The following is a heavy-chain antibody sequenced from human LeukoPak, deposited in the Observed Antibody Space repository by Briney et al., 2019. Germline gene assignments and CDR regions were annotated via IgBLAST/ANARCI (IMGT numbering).Heavy chain of an antibody. CDR1: GFIFRSFT. J-gene: IGHJ5*02. CDR3: ARDTISCSGGTCYENWLDP. CDR2: ISGSGDGT. V-gene: IGHV3-23*01. Sequence: GGSLRLSCEASGFIFRSFTMSWVRQAPGEGLEWVSSISGSGDGTHYADTVKGRFTISRDNSKTTLYLQMRSLRADDTAVYYCARDTISCSGGTCYENWLDPWGQGTLVTVSS. D-gene: IGHD2-15*01.